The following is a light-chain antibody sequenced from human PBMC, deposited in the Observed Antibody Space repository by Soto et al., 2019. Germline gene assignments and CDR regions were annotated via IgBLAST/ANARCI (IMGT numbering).Light chain of an antibody. CDR1: QSVSSTY. V-gene: IGKV3-20*01. Sequence: DIVLTQSPGTLSLSPGERATLSCRASQSVSSTYLAWYQQKPGQAPRLLIFAASNRATGIPDRFSGSGSGTDFTLTISSLEPEDFALYYCQHYGSSPPWTFGQGTKVEVK. J-gene: IGKJ1*01. CDR3: QHYGSSPPWT. CDR2: AAS.